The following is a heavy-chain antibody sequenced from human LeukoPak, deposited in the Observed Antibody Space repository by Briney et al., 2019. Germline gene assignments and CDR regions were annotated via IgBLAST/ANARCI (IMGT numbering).Heavy chain of an antibody. Sequence: GGSLRLSCAASGFTFSSYSMNWVRQAPGKGLEWVSSISSSSSYIYYADSVKGRFTISRDNAKISLYLQMNSLRAEDTAVYYCARDPVREEFDYWGQGTLVTVSS. CDR1: GFTFSSYS. D-gene: IGHD1-1*01. CDR2: ISSSSSYI. CDR3: ARDPVREEFDY. J-gene: IGHJ4*02. V-gene: IGHV3-21*01.